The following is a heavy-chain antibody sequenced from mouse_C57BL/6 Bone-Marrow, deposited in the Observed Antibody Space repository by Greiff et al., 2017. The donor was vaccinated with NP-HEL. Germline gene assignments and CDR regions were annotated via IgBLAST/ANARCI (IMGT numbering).Heavy chain of an antibody. D-gene: IGHD1-1*01. V-gene: IGHV1-19*01. CDR2: INPYNGGT. CDR3: ARDARELLRFAY. J-gene: IGHJ3*01. CDR1: GYTFTDYY. Sequence: VQLQQSGPVLVKPGASVKMSCKASGYTFTDYYMNWVKQSHGKSLEWIGVINPYNGGTSYNQKFKGKATLTVDKSSSTAYMELNSLTSEDSAVYYCARDARELLRFAYWGQGTLVTVSA.